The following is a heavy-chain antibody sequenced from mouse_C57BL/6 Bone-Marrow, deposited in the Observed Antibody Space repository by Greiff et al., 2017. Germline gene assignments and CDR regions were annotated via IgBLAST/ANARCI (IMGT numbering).Heavy chain of an antibody. J-gene: IGHJ2*01. Sequence: VQLQQPGAALVNPGASVTMSCKASGYTFTSYWITWVKQRPGQGLEWIGVIYPGSGSTNYNEKFKSKATLTVDTSSSTAYMQLSSLTSEDSAVYYCARRGYLLDYGGQGTTLTVSS. V-gene: IGHV1-55*01. D-gene: IGHD5-1*01. CDR1: GYTFTSYW. CDR2: IYPGSGST. CDR3: ARRGYLLDY.